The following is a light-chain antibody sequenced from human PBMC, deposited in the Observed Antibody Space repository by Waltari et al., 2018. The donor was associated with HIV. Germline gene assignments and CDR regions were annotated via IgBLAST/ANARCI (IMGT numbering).Light chain of an antibody. V-gene: IGKV3-11*01. J-gene: IGKJ4*01. Sequence: EIVLTQSPATLSLSPGERATLSCRASQSVSSYLAWYQQKPGQAPRLLSYDASNRATGIPARFSGSGSGTDFTLTISSLEPEDFAVYYCQQRSNCTFGGGTKVEIK. CDR2: DAS. CDR1: QSVSSY. CDR3: QQRSNCT.